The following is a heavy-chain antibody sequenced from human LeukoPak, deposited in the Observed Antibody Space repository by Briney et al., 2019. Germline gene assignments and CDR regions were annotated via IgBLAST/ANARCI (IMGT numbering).Heavy chain of an antibody. V-gene: IGHV3-53*01. CDR3: ARVVYRTYYFDY. CDR2: IYSGGST. Sequence: GGSLRFSCAASGFTVSSNYMSWVRQAPGKGLEWVSVIYSGGSTYYADSVKGRFTISRDNSKNTLYLQMNSLRAEDTAVYYCARVVYRTYYFDYWGQGTLVTVSS. D-gene: IGHD5/OR15-5a*01. J-gene: IGHJ4*02. CDR1: GFTVSSNY.